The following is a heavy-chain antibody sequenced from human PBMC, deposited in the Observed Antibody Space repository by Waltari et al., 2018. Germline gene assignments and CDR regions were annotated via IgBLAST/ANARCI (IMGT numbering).Heavy chain of an antibody. CDR2: VYYTGAA. Sequence: QVQLQESGPDRVKPSETLALICNVSGASLTTYYWRWMRQSPGKRLEWIGYVYYTGAAKYNPSFGSRVTMSVDTSKSQFSLKLTSVTAADTAVYYCARDPAGDYGYWGQGTLVTVSS. V-gene: IGHV4-59*01. D-gene: IGHD4-17*01. CDR3: ARDPAGDYGY. CDR1: GASLTTYY. J-gene: IGHJ4*02.